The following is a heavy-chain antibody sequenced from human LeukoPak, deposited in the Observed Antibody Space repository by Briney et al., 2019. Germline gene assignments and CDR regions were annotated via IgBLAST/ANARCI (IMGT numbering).Heavy chain of an antibody. D-gene: IGHD5-24*01. CDR1: GFISSDYW. V-gene: IGHV3-74*03. Sequence: GGSLRLSCAASGFISSDYWMHWVRQAPGQGLVWVARTNSDGSNIQYADSVKGRFTISRDNAKNTLSLQMDGLRFEDAAVYYCARGVALANSTRHYLYGLDVWGQGTTVAVSS. CDR2: TNSDGSNI. CDR3: ARGVALANSTRHYLYGLDV. J-gene: IGHJ6*02.